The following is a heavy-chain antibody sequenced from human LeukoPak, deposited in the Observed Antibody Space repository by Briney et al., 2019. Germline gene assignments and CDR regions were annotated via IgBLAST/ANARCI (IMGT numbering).Heavy chain of an antibody. CDR3: ATGRSYYDSSGYPSPDY. CDR1: GFTFSSYW. Sequence: GGSLRLSCAASGFTFSSYWMSWVRQAPGKGLEWVANIKQDGSEKYYVDSVKGRFTISRDDAKNSLYLQMNSLRAEDTAVYYCATGRSYYDSSGYPSPDYWGQGTLVTVSS. CDR2: IKQDGSEK. J-gene: IGHJ4*02. V-gene: IGHV3-7*02. D-gene: IGHD3-22*01.